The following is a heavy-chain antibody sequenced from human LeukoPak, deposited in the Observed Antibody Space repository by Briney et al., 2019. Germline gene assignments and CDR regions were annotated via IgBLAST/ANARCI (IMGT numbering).Heavy chain of an antibody. V-gene: IGHV1-18*01. Sequence: ASVKVSCKASGYTFTSYGISWVRQAPGQGREWMGWISAYNGNTNYAQKLQGRVTMTTDTSTSTAYMELRSLRSDDTAVYYCARDTPAVYDSSGYKDAFDIWGQGTMVTASS. CDR1: GYTFTSYG. J-gene: IGHJ3*02. D-gene: IGHD3-22*01. CDR2: ISAYNGNT. CDR3: ARDTPAVYDSSGYKDAFDI.